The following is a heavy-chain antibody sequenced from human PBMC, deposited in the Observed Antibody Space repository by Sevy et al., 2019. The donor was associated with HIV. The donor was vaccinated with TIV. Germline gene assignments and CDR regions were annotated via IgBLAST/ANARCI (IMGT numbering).Heavy chain of an antibody. Sequence: GGSLRLSCAASGFTFSSYSMNWVRQAPGKGLEWVSSISSISSYIYYAESVKGRFTISRDNAKNSLYLQMNSLRAEDTAVYYWAREKVEVIDYWGQGTLVTVSS. CDR1: GFTFSSYS. CDR3: AREKVEVIDY. V-gene: IGHV3-21*01. D-gene: IGHD2-21*01. J-gene: IGHJ4*02. CDR2: ISSISSYI.